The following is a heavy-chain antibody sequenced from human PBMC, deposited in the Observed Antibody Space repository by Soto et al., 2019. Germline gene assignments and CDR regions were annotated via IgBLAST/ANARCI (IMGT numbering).Heavy chain of an antibody. CDR1: GFTFSNAW. CDR2: IKSKTDGGTT. D-gene: IGHD6-13*01. CDR3: TTDLGIARGWFDP. J-gene: IGHJ5*02. Sequence: GGSLRLSCAASGFTFSNAWMSWVRQAPGKGLEWVGRIKSKTDGGTTDYAAPVKGRFTISRDDSKNTLYLQMNSLKTEDTAVYYCTTDLGIARGWFDPWGQGTLVTVSS. V-gene: IGHV3-15*01.